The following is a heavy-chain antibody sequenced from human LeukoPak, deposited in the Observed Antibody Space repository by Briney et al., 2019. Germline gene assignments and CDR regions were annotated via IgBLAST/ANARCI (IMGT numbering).Heavy chain of an antibody. CDR1: GFTFDDYG. CDR3: AKDLVESIAAANGLVDP. D-gene: IGHD6-13*01. V-gene: IGHV3-20*04. CDR2: INLNGGST. Sequence: GGSLRLCCGASGFTFDDYGMSWVRQAPGKGLEWVSGINLNGGSTGYADSVKGRFTISRGNAKNSLYLQMNSLRAEDTAVYYCAKDLVESIAAANGLVDPWGQGTLVTVSS. J-gene: IGHJ5*02.